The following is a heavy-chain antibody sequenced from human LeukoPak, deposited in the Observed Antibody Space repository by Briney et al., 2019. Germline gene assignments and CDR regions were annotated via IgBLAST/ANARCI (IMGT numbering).Heavy chain of an antibody. Sequence: GGSLRLSCAASGFTFSNYWMHWVRQAPGKGLEWLAVISHDGSNNYYADSVKGRFTISRDNSKNTLYLQMISLRAEDTAVYYCAKDTCSGGSCYYYYGMDVWGQGTTVTVSS. V-gene: IGHV3-30*18. D-gene: IGHD2-15*01. CDR3: AKDTCSGGSCYYYYGMDV. CDR2: ISHDGSNN. CDR1: GFTFSNYW. J-gene: IGHJ6*02.